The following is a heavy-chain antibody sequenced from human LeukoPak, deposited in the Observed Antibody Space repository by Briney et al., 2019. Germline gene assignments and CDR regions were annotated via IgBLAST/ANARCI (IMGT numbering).Heavy chain of an antibody. Sequence: GGSLRLSCAASGFIVNNYYMNWVRKAPGKGLEWVSVIYSGGTTHHADSVKGRFTISRDNSKNTVYLQMNSLRADDTAVYHCARGRHDYVFDIWGQGTMVTVSS. CDR1: GFIVNNYY. D-gene: IGHD1-1*01. J-gene: IGHJ3*02. CDR3: ARGRHDYVFDI. CDR2: IYSGGTT. V-gene: IGHV3-53*01.